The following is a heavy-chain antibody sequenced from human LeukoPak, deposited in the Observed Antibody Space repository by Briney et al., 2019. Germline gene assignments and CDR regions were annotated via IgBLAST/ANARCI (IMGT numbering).Heavy chain of an antibody. CDR2: IYTSGST. Sequence: SETLSLTCTVSGGSISSYYWSWIRQPAGKGLEWIGRIYTSGSTNYNPSLKSRVTMSVDTSKNQFSLKLSSVTAADTAVYYCARGRFSYYYDSRGLLLGYWGQGTLVTVSS. J-gene: IGHJ4*02. V-gene: IGHV4-4*07. D-gene: IGHD3-22*01. CDR1: GGSISSYY. CDR3: ARGRFSYYYDSRGLLLGY.